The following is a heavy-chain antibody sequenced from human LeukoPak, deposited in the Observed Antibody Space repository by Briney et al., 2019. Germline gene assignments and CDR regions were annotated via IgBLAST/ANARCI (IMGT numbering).Heavy chain of an antibody. J-gene: IGHJ4*02. V-gene: IGHV3-74*01. CDR1: GFTFSSYW. CDR2: INIDGSNT. Sequence: GGSLRLSCAASGFTFSSYWMHWVRQAPGKGLVWVSRINIDGSNTNYADSAKGRFTISRDNAKNTLYLQMNSLRAEDTAVYYCGRLAMIRGVIVNYWGQGTLVIVSS. CDR3: GRLAMIRGVIVNY. D-gene: IGHD3-10*01.